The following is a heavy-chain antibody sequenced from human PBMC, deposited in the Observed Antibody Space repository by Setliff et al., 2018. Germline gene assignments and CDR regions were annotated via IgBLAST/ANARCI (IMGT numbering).Heavy chain of an antibody. J-gene: IGHJ4*02. V-gene: IGHV4-59*01. CDR3: ARGGTYRYFDY. CDR2: VYYSGLT. Sequence: SETLSLTCTVSGGSISTYYWSWIRQPPGKGLEFIGYVYYSGLTNYDPSLKSRVTMSVDSSKNQFSLKLGSMTTADTAVYYCARGGTYRYFDYWGQGTLVTVSS. CDR1: GGSISTYY.